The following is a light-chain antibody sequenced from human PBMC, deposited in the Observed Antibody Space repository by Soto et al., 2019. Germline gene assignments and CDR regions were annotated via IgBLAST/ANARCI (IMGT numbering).Light chain of an antibody. CDR3: QQRSNWPPLT. V-gene: IGKV3-11*01. J-gene: IGKJ4*01. CDR2: DAS. CDR1: QSVSRY. Sequence: EIVLTHSPATLSLSPGERATLSCRASQSVSRYLAWYQQKPGQAPRLLIYDASNRATGIQARFSGSGSGTDCPLTISSLEPEECAVYYCQQRSNWPPLTFGGGTKVEIK.